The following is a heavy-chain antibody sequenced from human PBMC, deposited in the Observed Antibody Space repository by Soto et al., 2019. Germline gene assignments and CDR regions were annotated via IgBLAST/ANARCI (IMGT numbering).Heavy chain of an antibody. CDR2: IGESGTPT. Sequence: HAGSMKISCAASGLTFSSYAMKWVRKDPGKGLEWVSLIGESGTPTYYADSVKGRFTISRDNSGNTLFLEMYSLRAEDTAVYYCARYIPGVRYYGLDVLGQGTTVTVSS. D-gene: IGHD2-2*01. J-gene: IGHJ6*02. CDR1: GLTFSSYA. CDR3: ARYIPGVRYYGLDV. V-gene: IGHV3-23*01.